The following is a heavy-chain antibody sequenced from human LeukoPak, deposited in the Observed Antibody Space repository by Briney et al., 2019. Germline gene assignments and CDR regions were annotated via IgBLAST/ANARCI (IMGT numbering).Heavy chain of an antibody. D-gene: IGHD2-21*01. CDR1: GGSISSYY. J-gene: IGHJ4*02. CDR3: ARGFQDLSYYFDY. V-gene: IGHV4-59*01. Sequence: SETLSLTCTVSGGSISSYYWSWIRQPPVKGLEWIGYIYYSGSTNYNPSLKSRVTISVDTSKNQFSLKLSSVTAADTAVYYCARGFQDLSYYFDYWGQGTLVTVSS. CDR2: IYYSGST.